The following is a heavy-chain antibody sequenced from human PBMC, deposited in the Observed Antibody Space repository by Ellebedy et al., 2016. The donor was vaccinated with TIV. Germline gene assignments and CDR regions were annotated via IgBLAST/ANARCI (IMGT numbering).Heavy chain of an antibody. Sequence: ASVKVSCKASCYTFTKYGISWVRQAPGQGLEWMGWISGYNGDTNYAQKFQGRVTMTIDTSTSTVYMELRSLSFDDTAVYYCTRGFYEKFDPWGQGTLVTVS. CDR2: ISGYNGDT. J-gene: IGHJ5*02. V-gene: IGHV1-18*04. CDR1: CYTFTKYG. CDR3: TRGFYEKFDP. D-gene: IGHD5/OR15-5a*01.